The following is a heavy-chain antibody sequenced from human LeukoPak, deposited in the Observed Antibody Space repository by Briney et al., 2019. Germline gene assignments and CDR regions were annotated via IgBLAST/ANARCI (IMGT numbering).Heavy chain of an antibody. V-gene: IGHV3-30-3*01. CDR2: ISYDGSNK. J-gene: IGHJ5*02. D-gene: IGHD4-17*01. CDR1: GFTFSSYA. CDR3: ARMWAAGGDYVGWFDP. Sequence: PGGSLRLSCAASGFTFSSYAMHWVRQAPGKGLEWVAVISYDGSNKYYADSVKGRFTISRDNSKNTLYLQMNSLRAEDTAVYYCARMWAAGGDYVGWFDPWGQGTLVTVSS.